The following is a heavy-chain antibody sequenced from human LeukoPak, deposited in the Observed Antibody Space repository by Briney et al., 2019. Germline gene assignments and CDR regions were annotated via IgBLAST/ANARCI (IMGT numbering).Heavy chain of an antibody. CDR1: GGSISSNY. CDR3: ARHLAVAGPDY. J-gene: IGHJ4*02. D-gene: IGHD6-19*01. Sequence: SETLSLTCTVSGGSISSNYWSWIRQPPGKGLEWIGYVFYSGTTNYNPSLKGRVTISVDTSKNHFSLKLSSVTAADTAVYYCARHLAVAGPDYWGQGTLVTVSS. CDR2: VFYSGTT. V-gene: IGHV4-59*08.